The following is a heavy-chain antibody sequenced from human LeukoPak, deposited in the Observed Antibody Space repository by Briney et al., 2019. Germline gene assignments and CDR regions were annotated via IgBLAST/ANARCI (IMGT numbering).Heavy chain of an antibody. V-gene: IGHV4-59*01. CDR2: IYYSGST. J-gene: IGHJ4*02. Sequence: SETLSLTCAVSGGSISSYYWSWIRQPPGKGLEWIGYIYYSGSTNYNPSLKSRVTISVDTSKNQFSLKLSSVTAADTAVYYCARSYGDLDGVDYWGQGTLVTVSS. CDR1: GGSISSYY. D-gene: IGHD4-17*01. CDR3: ARSYGDLDGVDY.